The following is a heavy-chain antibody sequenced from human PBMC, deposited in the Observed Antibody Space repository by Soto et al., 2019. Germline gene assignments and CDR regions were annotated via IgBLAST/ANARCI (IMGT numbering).Heavy chain of an antibody. CDR1: GYTSTSYW. CDR3: ARRNSGSWSFT. J-gene: IGHJ5*02. CDR2: IDPSDSYT. V-gene: IGHV5-10-1*01. Sequence: SLKISCKVFGYTSTSYWISWVRQMPGKGLEWMGRIDPSDSYTNYSPSFQDHVTISADNSIRTAYLQWSRLEASDTAIYYCARRNSGSWSFTWGQGTLVTVS. D-gene: IGHD6-13*01.